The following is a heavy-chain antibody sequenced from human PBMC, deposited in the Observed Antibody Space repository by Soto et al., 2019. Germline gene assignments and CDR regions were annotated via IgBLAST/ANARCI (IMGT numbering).Heavy chain of an antibody. CDR2: IIPIFGTA. Sequence: SVKVSCKASGGTFSSYAISWVRQAPGQGLEWMGGIIPIFGTANYAQKFQGRVTITADKSTSTAYMELSSLRSEDTAVYYCARASSSWYYYYYGMDVWGQGTTVTVSS. CDR3: ARASSSWYYYYYGMDV. J-gene: IGHJ6*02. V-gene: IGHV1-69*06. CDR1: GGTFSSYA. D-gene: IGHD6-13*01.